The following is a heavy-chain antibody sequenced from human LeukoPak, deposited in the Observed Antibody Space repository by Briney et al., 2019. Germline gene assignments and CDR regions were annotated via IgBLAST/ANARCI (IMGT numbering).Heavy chain of an antibody. V-gene: IGHV3-21*01. CDR2: ISSSSSYI. J-gene: IGHJ4*02. CDR3: ARDSGIAVAGSLDY. CDR1: GSTFSSYS. D-gene: IGHD6-19*01. Sequence: GGSLRLSCAASGSTFSSYSMNWVRQAPGKGLAWVSSISSSSSYIYYADSVKGRFTISRDNAKNSLYLQMNSLRAEDTAVYYCARDSGIAVAGSLDYWGQGTLVTVSS.